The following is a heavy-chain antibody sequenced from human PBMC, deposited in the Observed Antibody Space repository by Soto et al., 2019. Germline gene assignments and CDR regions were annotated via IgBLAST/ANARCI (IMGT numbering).Heavy chain of an antibody. V-gene: IGHV6-1*01. J-gene: IGHJ6*02. Sequence: PSQTLPLTCVISGDSVSSNSAAWNCIRQSPSRGLEWLGRTYYRSQWYNDYAVSVKGRIIINPDTSKNQFSLQLSSVTPEDTAVYYCARTVDRDYYHKGVDVWGQGTSVTVSS. CDR2: TYYRSQWYN. CDR1: GDSVSSNSAA. CDR3: ARTVDRDYYHKGVDV. D-gene: IGHD6-19*01.